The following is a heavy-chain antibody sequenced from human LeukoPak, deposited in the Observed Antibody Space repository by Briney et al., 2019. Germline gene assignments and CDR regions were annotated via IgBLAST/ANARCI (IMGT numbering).Heavy chain of an antibody. J-gene: IGHJ4*02. CDR1: GYTFTFYY. V-gene: IGHV1-2*02. CDR2: IHPNYGGT. Sequence: ASVKVSCKASGYTFTFYYIHWVRQAPGQGLEWMGWIHPNYGGTNSAQKFQGRVTMTRDTSINTAYMEVSRLRSDDTAVYYCVRDQRGSHFDYWGQGTPVTVSS. CDR3: VRDQRGSHFDY. D-gene: IGHD1-26*01.